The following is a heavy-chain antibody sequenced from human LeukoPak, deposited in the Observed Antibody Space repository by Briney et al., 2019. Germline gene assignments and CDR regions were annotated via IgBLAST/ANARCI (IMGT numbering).Heavy chain of an antibody. D-gene: IGHD3-10*01. Sequence: GGSLRLSCAASGFTFSSYAMHWVRQAPGKGLEWVAVISYDGSNKYYADSVKGRFTISRDNSKNTLYLQMNSLRAEDTAVYFCARDRGWITMDYWGQGTLATVSS. CDR3: ARDRGWITMDY. CDR2: ISYDGSNK. J-gene: IGHJ4*02. V-gene: IGHV3-30-3*01. CDR1: GFTFSSYA.